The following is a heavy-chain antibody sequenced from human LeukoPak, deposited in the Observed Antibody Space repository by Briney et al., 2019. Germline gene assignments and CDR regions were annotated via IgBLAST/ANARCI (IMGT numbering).Heavy chain of an antibody. J-gene: IGHJ5*02. Sequence: ASVTVSCKASGYTFTGYYMHWVRQAPGQGLEWMGWINPNSGGTNYAQKFQGRVTMTRDTSISTAYMELSRLRSDDTAVYYCARDKLGYCSSTSCSLKPYNWFDPWGQGTLVTVSS. D-gene: IGHD2-2*01. CDR2: INPNSGGT. CDR3: ARDKLGYCSSTSCSLKPYNWFDP. V-gene: IGHV1-2*02. CDR1: GYTFTGYY.